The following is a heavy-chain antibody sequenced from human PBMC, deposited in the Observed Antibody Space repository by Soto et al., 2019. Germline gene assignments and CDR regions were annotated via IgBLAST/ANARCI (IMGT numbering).Heavy chain of an antibody. CDR3: GSSLNYYYYGMDV. CDR2: IIPIFGTA. J-gene: IGHJ6*02. CDR1: GGTFSSYA. D-gene: IGHD6-6*01. Sequence: SVKVYCKTSGGTFSSYAISWVRQAPGRGLEWMGGIIPIFGTANYAQKFQGRVTITADESTSTAYMELSSLRSEDTAVYYCGSSLNYYYYGMDVWGQGTTVTVSS. V-gene: IGHV1-69*13.